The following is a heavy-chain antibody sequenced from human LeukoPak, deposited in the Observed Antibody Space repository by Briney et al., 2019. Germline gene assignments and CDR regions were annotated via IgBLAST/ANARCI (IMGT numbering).Heavy chain of an antibody. CDR1: GGSFSGYY. CDR2: INHSGST. D-gene: IGHD2-8*01. J-gene: IGHJ6*02. Sequence: SETLSLTCAVCGGSFSGYYWSWLRQPPGKGLEWIGEINHSGSTNYNPSLKSRVTISVDTSKNQFSLKLSSVTAADTAVYYCARARRTIGYYYYYGMDGWGQGTTVTASS. CDR3: ARARRTIGYYYYYGMDG. V-gene: IGHV4-34*01.